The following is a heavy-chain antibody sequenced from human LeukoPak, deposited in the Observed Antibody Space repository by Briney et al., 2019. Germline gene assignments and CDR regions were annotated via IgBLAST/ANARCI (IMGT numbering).Heavy chain of an antibody. CDR1: GCTFSNYN. J-gene: IGHJ4*02. CDR2: ISSTGSYI. CDR3: TRDYDSGGYHRKDLDY. D-gene: IGHD3-22*01. V-gene: IGHV3-21*01. Sequence: PGGSLRLSCAASGCTFSNYNMNWVRQAPRQGLEWVSSISSTGSYIYYADSLKGRFTISRDNAKNSLFLQMNSLTAEDTAVYYSTRDYDSGGYHRKDLDYWGQGTQVIVSS.